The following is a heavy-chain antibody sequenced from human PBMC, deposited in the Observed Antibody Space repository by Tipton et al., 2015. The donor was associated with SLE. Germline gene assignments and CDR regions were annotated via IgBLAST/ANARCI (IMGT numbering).Heavy chain of an antibody. CDR2: IYNSVPG. V-gene: IGHV4-38-2*01. CDR3: ARRKTHRYYFDQ. CDR1: SYSIYNGFY. Sequence: TLSLTCSVSSYSIYNGFYWGWIRQPPGKGLEWMGYIYNSVPGNYNPSLKSRLTISVDTSKNQFSLRLKTVTAADTAVYFCARRKTHRYYFDQWGQGTLVTVSS. J-gene: IGHJ4*02.